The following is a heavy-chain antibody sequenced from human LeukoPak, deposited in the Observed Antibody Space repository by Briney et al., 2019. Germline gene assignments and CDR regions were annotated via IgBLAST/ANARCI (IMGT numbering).Heavy chain of an antibody. CDR3: VRGITTPDC. V-gene: IGHV3-23*01. CDR1: GFTFSSYA. CDR2: ITRGGGT. D-gene: IGHD3-3*01. Sequence: GGSLRLSCAASGFTFSSYAMTWVRQAPGKGLEWVSGITRGGGTYYADSVKGRFTISRDNCKNTLYLQMSSLRAEDTAVYYCVRGITTPDCWGQGTLVTVSS. J-gene: IGHJ4*02.